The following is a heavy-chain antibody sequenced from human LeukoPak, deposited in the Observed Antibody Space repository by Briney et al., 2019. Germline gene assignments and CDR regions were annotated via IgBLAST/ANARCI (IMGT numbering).Heavy chain of an antibody. Sequence: GRSLRLSCAASGFTFSSYSMNWVRQAPGKGLEWVSSISSSSSYIYYADSVKGRFTISRDDAKNTLYLQMNSLRAEDTAVYYCAKDHQRYCSSTSCYQGPQYYYYGMDVWGQGTTVTVSS. CDR2: ISSSSSYI. CDR1: GFTFSSYS. J-gene: IGHJ6*02. D-gene: IGHD2-2*01. V-gene: IGHV3-21*04. CDR3: AKDHQRYCSSTSCYQGPQYYYYGMDV.